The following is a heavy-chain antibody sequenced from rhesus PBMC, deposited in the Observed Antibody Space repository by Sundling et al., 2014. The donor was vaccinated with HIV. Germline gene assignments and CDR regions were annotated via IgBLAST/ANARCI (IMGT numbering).Heavy chain of an antibody. CDR2: ITSGGST. J-gene: IGHJ6*01. CDR3: AKDRGAIYGLDS. Sequence: EVQLVESGGGLAKPGGSLRLSCVGSGFTFSSYAIHWVRQAPGKGLEWVSVITSGGSTYYADSVKGRFTISRDSSKNTLSLQMNSLRAEDTAVYYCAKDRGAIYGLDSWGQGVVVTVSS. CDR1: GFTFSSYA. D-gene: IGHD2-2*01. V-gene: IGHV3-103*01.